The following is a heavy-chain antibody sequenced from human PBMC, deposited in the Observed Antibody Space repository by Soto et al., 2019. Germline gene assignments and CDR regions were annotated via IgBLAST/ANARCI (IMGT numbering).Heavy chain of an antibody. CDR3: ARELSTSSSGWHVGFDY. J-gene: IGHJ4*02. CDR2: ISYDGSNK. D-gene: IGHD6-19*01. V-gene: IGHV3-30-3*01. CDR1: GFTFSSYA. Sequence: GGSLRLSCAASGFTFSSYAMHWVRQAPGKGLEWVAVISYDGSNKYYADSVKGRFTISRDNSKNTLYLQMNSLRAEDTAVYYCARELSTSSSGWHVGFDYWGQGTLVTVSS.